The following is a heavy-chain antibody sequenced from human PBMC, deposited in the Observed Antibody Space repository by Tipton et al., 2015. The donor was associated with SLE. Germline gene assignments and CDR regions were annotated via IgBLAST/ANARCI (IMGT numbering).Heavy chain of an antibody. D-gene: IGHD1-1*01. J-gene: IGHJ4*02. Sequence: TLSLTCTVSDGSISDYYWTWIRQPAGEGLEWIGRFYASGSTNYNPSLRSQVAMSVDTSKNQFYLSLKSVTAADTAVYYCARQTGHFDYWGQGTVVTVSS. CDR3: ARQTGHFDY. V-gene: IGHV4-4*07. CDR1: DGSISDYY. CDR2: FYASGST.